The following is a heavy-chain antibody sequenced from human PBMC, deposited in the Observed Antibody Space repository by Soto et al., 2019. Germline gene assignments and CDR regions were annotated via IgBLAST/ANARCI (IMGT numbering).Heavy chain of an antibody. V-gene: IGHV3-30-3*01. D-gene: IGHD3-3*01. Sequence: GGSLRLSCAASGFTFSSYAMHWVRQAPGKGLEWVAVISYDGSNKYYADSVKGRFTIARDNSKNTLYLQMNGLRAEDTAVYYCARAYYDFWSGKTGAFDNGGQGTMVAVSS. CDR2: ISYDGSNK. J-gene: IGHJ3*02. CDR1: GFTFSSYA. CDR3: ARAYYDFWSGKTGAFDN.